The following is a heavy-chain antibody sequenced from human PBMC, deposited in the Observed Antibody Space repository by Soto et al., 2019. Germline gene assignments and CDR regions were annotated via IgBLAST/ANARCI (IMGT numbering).Heavy chain of an antibody. J-gene: IGHJ4*02. CDR3: ARAYYDSSGYYYPLDY. CDR2: ISGSGGHT. Sequence: GGSLRLSCTGSGFSFFSYAMSWVRQAPGRGLEWVSTISGSGGHTYYADSVKGRFTISRDNSKNTLFLQMNSLRAEDTAVYYCARAYYDSSGYYYPLDYWGQGTLVTVSS. CDR1: GFSFFSYA. V-gene: IGHV3-23*01. D-gene: IGHD3-22*01.